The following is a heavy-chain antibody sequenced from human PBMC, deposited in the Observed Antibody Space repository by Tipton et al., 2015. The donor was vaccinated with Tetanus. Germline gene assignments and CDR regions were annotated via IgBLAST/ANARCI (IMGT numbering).Heavy chain of an antibody. CDR1: GYTFTSYG. D-gene: IGHD6-19*01. CDR2: ISAYNGNT. Sequence: QLVQSGAEVKKPGASVKVSCKASGYTFTSYGISWVRQAPGQGLEWMGWISAYNGNTNYAQKLQGRVTITTDTSTSTAYMELRSLRSDDTAVYYCARDHPSQQWLVPSYYGMDVWGQGTTVTASS. CDR3: ARDHPSQQWLVPSYYGMDV. V-gene: IGHV1-18*01. J-gene: IGHJ6*02.